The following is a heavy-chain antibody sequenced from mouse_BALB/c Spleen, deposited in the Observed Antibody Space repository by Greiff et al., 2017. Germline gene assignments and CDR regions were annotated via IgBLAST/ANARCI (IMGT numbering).Heavy chain of an antibody. CDR2: ISSGSSTI. Sequence: EVKLMESGGGLVQPGGSRKLSCAASGFTFSSFGMHWVRQAPEKGLEWVAYISSGSSTIYYADTVTGRFTISRDNAKNTLYLQMSSLKSEDTAMYYCTRESATNAMDYWGQGTSVTVSS. CDR1: GFTFSSFG. J-gene: IGHJ4*01. D-gene: IGHD1-1*01. V-gene: IGHV5-17*03. CDR3: TRESATNAMDY.